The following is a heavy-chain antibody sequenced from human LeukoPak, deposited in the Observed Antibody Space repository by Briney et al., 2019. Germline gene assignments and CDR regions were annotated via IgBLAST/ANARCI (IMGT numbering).Heavy chain of an antibody. Sequence: SETLSLTCTVSGGSISSGDYYWSWIRQPPGKGLEWIGYIYYSGSTYYNPSLKSRVTISVDTSKNQFSLKLSSVTAADTPVYYCARGGGVSLQFDYWGQGTLVTVSS. D-gene: IGHD1-26*01. V-gene: IGHV4-30-4*01. J-gene: IGHJ4*02. CDR2: IYYSGST. CDR1: GGSISSGDYY. CDR3: ARGGGVSLQFDY.